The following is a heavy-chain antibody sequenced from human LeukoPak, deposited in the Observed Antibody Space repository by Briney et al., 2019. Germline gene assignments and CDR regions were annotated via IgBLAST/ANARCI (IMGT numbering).Heavy chain of an antibody. D-gene: IGHD6-13*01. CDR3: ARDSAIAAADPYYYFGMDV. Sequence: GSSVKVSCKASGGTFSSYAIGWVRQAPGQGLEWMGGIIPIFGTANYAQKFQGRVTITADKSTSTAYMELSSLRSEDTAVYYCARDSAIAAADPYYYFGMDVWGKGTTVTVSS. V-gene: IGHV1-69*06. J-gene: IGHJ6*04. CDR2: IIPIFGTA. CDR1: GGTFSSYA.